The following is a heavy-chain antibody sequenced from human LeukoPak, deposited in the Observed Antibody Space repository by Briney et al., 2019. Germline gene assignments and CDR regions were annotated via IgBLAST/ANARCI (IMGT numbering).Heavy chain of an antibody. V-gene: IGHV3-21*01. Sequence: AGGSLRLSCAASGFTFTSYSMNWVRQAPGKGLEWVSSISSSSSYIYYADSVKGRFTISRDNAKNSLYLQMNSPRAEDTAVYYCARDLASSGYCSGGSCYRKGSNWFDPWGQGTLVTVSS. CDR3: ARDLASSGYCSGGSCYRKGSNWFDP. D-gene: IGHD2-15*01. CDR1: GFTFTSYS. CDR2: ISSSSSYI. J-gene: IGHJ5*02.